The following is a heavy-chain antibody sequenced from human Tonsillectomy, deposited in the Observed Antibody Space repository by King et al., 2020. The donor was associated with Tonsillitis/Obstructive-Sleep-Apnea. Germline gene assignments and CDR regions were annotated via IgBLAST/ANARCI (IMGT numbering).Heavy chain of an antibody. V-gene: IGHV1-3*01. Sequence: QLVQSGAEVKKPGASVKVSCKASGYTFTSYAMHWVRQAPGQRLEWMGWINAGNGNTKYSQKFQGRVTISRDTSASTAYMELSSLRSEDTAVYYCARPVTYDAFDIWGQGTMVTVSS. D-gene: IGHD1-14*01. CDR2: INAGNGNT. CDR1: GYTFTSYA. CDR3: ARPVTYDAFDI. J-gene: IGHJ3*02.